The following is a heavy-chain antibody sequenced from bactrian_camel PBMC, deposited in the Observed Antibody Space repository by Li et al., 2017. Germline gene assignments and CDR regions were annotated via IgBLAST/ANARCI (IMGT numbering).Heavy chain of an antibody. J-gene: IGHJ4*01. CDR3: GVTLGTSCLRSYVQSYYY. CDR2: STSSGEAT. Sequence: DVQLVESGGGLVQPGGSLSVSCAASGFTFSNYAMSWVRQAPGKGLEWVSTSTSSGEATFYADSVKGRFTISRDSAKINLYLQMNSLKPEDTAMFYCGVTLGTSCLRSYVQSYYYRGQGTQVTVS. V-gene: IGHV3S31*01. D-gene: IGHD6*01. CDR1: GFTFSNYA.